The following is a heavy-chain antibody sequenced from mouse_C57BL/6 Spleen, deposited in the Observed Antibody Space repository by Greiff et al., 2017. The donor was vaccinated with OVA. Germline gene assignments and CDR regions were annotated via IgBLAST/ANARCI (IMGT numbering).Heavy chain of an antibody. CDR2: IDPNSGGT. V-gene: IGHV1-72*01. Sequence: VQLQQPGAELVKPGASVKLSCKASGYTFTSYWMHWVKQRPGRGLEWIGRIDPNSGGTKYNEKFKSKATLTVDKPSSTAYMQLSSLTSEDSAVYYCARAMVLNDYDKNAMDYWGQGTSVTVSS. CDR1: GYTFTSYW. CDR3: ARAMVLNDYDKNAMDY. D-gene: IGHD2-4*01. J-gene: IGHJ4*01.